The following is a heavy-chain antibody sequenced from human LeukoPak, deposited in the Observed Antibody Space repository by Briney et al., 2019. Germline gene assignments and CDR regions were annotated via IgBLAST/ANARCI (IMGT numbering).Heavy chain of an antibody. CDR2: ISWNSGSI. V-gene: IGHV3-9*03. CDR3: AKDIATMVRGAVDY. D-gene: IGHD3-10*01. Sequence: QPGGSLRLSXAASGFTFDDYAMHWVRQAPGKGLEWVSGISWNSGSICYADSVKGRFTISRDNAKNSLYLQMNSLRAEDMALYYCAKDIATMVRGAVDYWGQGTLVTVSS. CDR1: GFTFDDYA. J-gene: IGHJ4*02.